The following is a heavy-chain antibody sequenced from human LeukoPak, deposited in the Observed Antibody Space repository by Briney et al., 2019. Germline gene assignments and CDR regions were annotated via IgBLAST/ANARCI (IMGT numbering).Heavy chain of an antibody. CDR1: GGSFSGYY. CDR2: INHSGST. D-gene: IGHD1-26*01. Sequence: SETLSLTCAVYGGSFSGYYWSWIRQPPGKGLEWIGEINHSGSTNYNPSLKSRVTISVDTSKNQFSLKLSSVTAADTAVYYCARGMGATDYWGQGTLVTVSS. J-gene: IGHJ4*02. CDR3: ARGMGATDY. V-gene: IGHV4-34*01.